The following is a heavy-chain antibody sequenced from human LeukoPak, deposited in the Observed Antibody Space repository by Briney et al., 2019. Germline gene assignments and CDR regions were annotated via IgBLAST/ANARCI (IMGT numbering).Heavy chain of an antibody. CDR3: ARTTIAVAGGFYYFDY. J-gene: IGHJ4*02. Sequence: GGSLRLSCAASGFTFSSYSMNWVRQAPGKGLEWVSSISSSSSYIYYADSVKGRFTISRGNAKNSLYLQMNSLRAEDTAVYYCARTTIAVAGGFYYFDYWGQGTLVTVSS. CDR1: GFTFSSYS. D-gene: IGHD6-19*01. CDR2: ISSSSSYI. V-gene: IGHV3-21*01.